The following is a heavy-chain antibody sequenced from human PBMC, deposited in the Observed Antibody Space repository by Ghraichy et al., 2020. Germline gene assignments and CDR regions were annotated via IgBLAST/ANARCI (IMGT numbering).Heavy chain of an antibody. J-gene: IGHJ6*02. Sequence: SQTLSLTCTVSGGSISSGSYYWSWIRQPAGKGLEWIGRIYTSGSTNYNPSLKSRVTISVDTSKNQFSLKLSSVTAADTAVYYCARDGDDGYDSHYYYGMDVWGQGTTVIVSS. V-gene: IGHV4-61*02. D-gene: IGHD5-12*01. CDR1: GGSISSGSYY. CDR3: ARDGDDGYDSHYYYGMDV. CDR2: IYTSGST.